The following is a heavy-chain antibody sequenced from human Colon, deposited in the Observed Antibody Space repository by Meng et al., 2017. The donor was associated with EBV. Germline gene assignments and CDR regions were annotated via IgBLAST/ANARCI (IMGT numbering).Heavy chain of an antibody. D-gene: IGHD1-26*01. Sequence: QVQLQQAGPGLMKPSPTLPLTCAISGDSVSSNCAAWNWIRQSPSRGLEWLGRTYYRSKWHYDYAVSVKSRITINPDTSKNQFSLQLNSVTPEDTAVYYCARVAVGISSFDYWGQGTLVTVSS. V-gene: IGHV6-1*01. CDR3: ARVAVGISSFDY. CDR1: GDSVSSNCAA. CDR2: TYYRSKWHY. J-gene: IGHJ4*02.